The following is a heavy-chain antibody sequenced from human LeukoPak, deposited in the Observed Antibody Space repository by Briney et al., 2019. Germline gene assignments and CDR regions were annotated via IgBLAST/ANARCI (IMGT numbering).Heavy chain of an antibody. V-gene: IGHV1-46*01. CDR2: INPSGGST. CDR3: ASLWFGGWYFDY. CDR1: GYTFTSYY. D-gene: IGHD3-10*01. J-gene: IGHJ4*02. Sequence: ASVKVSCKASGYTFTSYYMHWVRQAPGQGLEWMGIINPSGGSTSYAQKFQGRVTMTRDMSTSTVYMELSSLRSEDTAVYYCASLWFGGWYFDYWGQGTLVTVSS.